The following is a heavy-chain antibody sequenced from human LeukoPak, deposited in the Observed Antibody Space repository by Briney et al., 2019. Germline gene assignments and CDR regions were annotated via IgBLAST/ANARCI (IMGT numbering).Heavy chain of an antibody. CDR2: IFYSGSA. CDR1: SGSISTSNYY. D-gene: IGHD7-27*01. CDR3: ARSSLTGGWFDP. Sequence: SETLSLTCTVSSGSISTSNYYWGWVRQPPGKALEWIGNIFYSGSAYYSPSLKSRVTMSVDVSKNQISLKLSSVTAADTAVYYCARSSLTGGWFDPWGQGILVTVSS. V-gene: IGHV4-39*07. J-gene: IGHJ5*02.